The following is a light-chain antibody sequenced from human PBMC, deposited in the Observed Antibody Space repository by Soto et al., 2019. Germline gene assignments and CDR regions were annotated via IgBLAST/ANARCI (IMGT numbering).Light chain of an antibody. CDR2: KAS. J-gene: IGKJ1*01. CDR1: QSISSW. Sequence: DIQMTQSPSTLSASVGDRVTITCRASQSISSWLAWYQQKPGKAPKLLIYKASSLERGVPSRFSGSGSGAEFTLTISSLQPDDFATYYCQQYNSYIGTFCQGTKVAIK. V-gene: IGKV1-5*03. CDR3: QQYNSYIGT.